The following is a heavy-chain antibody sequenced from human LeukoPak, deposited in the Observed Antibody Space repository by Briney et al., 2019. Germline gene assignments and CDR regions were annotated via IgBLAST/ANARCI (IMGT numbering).Heavy chain of an antibody. D-gene: IGHD1-26*01. CDR1: GGSISSSSYY. V-gene: IGHV4-39*07. Sequence: ASETLSLTCTVSGGSISSSSYYWGWIRQPPGKGLEWIGSIYYSGSTYYNPSLKSRVTISVDTSKNQFSLKLSSVTAADTAVYYCARWSDYSGSHSRRGGFDYWGQGTLVTVSS. CDR2: IYYSGST. CDR3: ARWSDYSGSHSRRGGFDY. J-gene: IGHJ4*02.